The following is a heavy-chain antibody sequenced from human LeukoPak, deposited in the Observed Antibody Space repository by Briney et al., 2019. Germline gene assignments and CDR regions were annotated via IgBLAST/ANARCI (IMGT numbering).Heavy chain of an antibody. V-gene: IGHV3-33*01. Sequence: PGGSLRLSCAASGFTFSSYGMHWVRQAPGKGLEWVAVIWYDGSNKYYADSVKGRFTISRDSSKNTLYLQMNTLRAEDTAMYYCARAPYSGSYGGHFDYWGQGTLVTVSS. CDR1: GFTFSSYG. D-gene: IGHD1-26*01. CDR2: IWYDGSNK. CDR3: ARAPYSGSYGGHFDY. J-gene: IGHJ4*02.